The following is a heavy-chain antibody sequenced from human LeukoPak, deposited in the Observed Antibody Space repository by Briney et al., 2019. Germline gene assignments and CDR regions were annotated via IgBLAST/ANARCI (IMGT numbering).Heavy chain of an antibody. J-gene: IGHJ4*02. Sequence: GRSLRLSCVVSGFTFRTYAMHWVRQAPGKGLEWVAVVSYDGSNKYYADSVKGRFTISRDNAKNSLYLQMNSLRAEDTAVYYCARDQGAIDYWGQGTLVTVSS. V-gene: IGHV3-30-3*01. CDR3: ARDQGAIDY. CDR2: VSYDGSNK. D-gene: IGHD1-26*01. CDR1: GFTFRTYA.